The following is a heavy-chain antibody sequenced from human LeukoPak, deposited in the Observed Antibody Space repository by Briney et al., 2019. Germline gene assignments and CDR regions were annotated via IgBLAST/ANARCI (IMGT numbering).Heavy chain of an antibody. CDR1: GGSFSGYY. J-gene: IGHJ6*03. V-gene: IGHV4-34*01. Sequence: SESLSLTCAVYGGSFSGYYWSWIRQPPGKGLEWIGEINHSGSTNYNPSLKSRVTISVDTSKNQFSLKLSSVTAADTAVYYCARFSNKKRAIGGYSSSWPPYYYYYMDVWGKGTTVTVSS. CDR2: INHSGST. D-gene: IGHD6-13*01. CDR3: ARFSNKKRAIGGYSSSWPPYYYYYMDV.